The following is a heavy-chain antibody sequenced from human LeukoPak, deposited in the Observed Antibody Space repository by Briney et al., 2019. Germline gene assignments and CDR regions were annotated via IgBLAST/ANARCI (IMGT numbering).Heavy chain of an antibody. Sequence: PSETLSLTCTVSGGSISSADYHWSWIRQPPGKGLEWIGYIYYSGSTYYNPSLKSRVTISVDTSKNQFSLKLSSVTAADTALDYCARAVVTATHDAFDIWGQGTMVTVSS. V-gene: IGHV4-30-4*08. D-gene: IGHD2-15*01. CDR3: ARAVVTATHDAFDI. CDR1: GGSISSADYH. J-gene: IGHJ3*02. CDR2: IYYSGST.